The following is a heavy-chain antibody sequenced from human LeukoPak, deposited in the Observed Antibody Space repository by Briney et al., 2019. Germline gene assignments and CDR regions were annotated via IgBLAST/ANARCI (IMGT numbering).Heavy chain of an antibody. CDR1: GGSFSGYY. D-gene: IGHD5-12*01. Sequence: SETLSLTCAVYGGSFSGYYWSWIRQPPGKGLEWIGEINHSGSTNYNPSLKSRVTISVDTSKNQFSLKLSSVTAADTAVYYCARHPYSGYDFRGIGWFDPWGQGTLVTVSS. J-gene: IGHJ5*02. CDR2: INHSGST. CDR3: ARHPYSGYDFRGIGWFDP. V-gene: IGHV4-34*01.